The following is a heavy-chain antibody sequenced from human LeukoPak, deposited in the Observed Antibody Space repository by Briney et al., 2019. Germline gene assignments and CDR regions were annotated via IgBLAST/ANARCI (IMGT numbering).Heavy chain of an antibody. CDR3: AMADIVATISQD. CDR1: GFTFSSYA. Sequence: GGSLRLSCAASGFTFSSYAMSWVRQAPGKGLEWVSAISGSGGSTYYADSVKGPFTISRDNSKNTLYLQMNSLRAEDTAVYYCAMADIVATISQDWGQGTLVTVSS. V-gene: IGHV3-23*01. CDR2: ISGSGGST. J-gene: IGHJ4*02. D-gene: IGHD5-12*01.